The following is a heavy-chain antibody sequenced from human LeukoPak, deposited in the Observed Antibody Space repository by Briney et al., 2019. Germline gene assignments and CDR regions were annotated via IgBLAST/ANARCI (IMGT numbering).Heavy chain of an antibody. V-gene: IGHV1-69*13. Sequence: SVKVSCKASGGTFSSYAISWVRQAPGQGLEWMGGIIPIFGTANYAQKFQGRVTITADESTSTAYMEPSSLRSEDTAVYYCARADCSSTSCYSGVDYWGQGTLVTVSS. J-gene: IGHJ4*02. CDR2: IIPIFGTA. D-gene: IGHD2-2*02. CDR1: GGTFSSYA. CDR3: ARADCSSTSCYSGVDY.